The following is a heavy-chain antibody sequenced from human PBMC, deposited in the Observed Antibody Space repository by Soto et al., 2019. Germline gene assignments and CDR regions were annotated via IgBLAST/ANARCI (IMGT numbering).Heavy chain of an antibody. J-gene: IGHJ3*02. D-gene: IGHD6-19*01. CDR2: IRDSGHTT. CDR3: ARGTTQILSSGWYGGDDI. CDR1: GFTFSTYS. Sequence: GGSLRLSCAASGFTFSTYSMTWVRQAPGKGLEWVSTIRDSGHTTHYADSVRGRFAISRDNSKNTLFLQMNSLRAEDTAVYYCARGTTQILSSGWYGGDDIWGQGTMVTVSS. V-gene: IGHV3-23*01.